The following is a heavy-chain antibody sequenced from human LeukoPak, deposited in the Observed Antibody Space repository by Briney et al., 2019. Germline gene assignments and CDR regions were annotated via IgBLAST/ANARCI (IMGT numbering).Heavy chain of an antibody. CDR1: GGSFSSYY. CDR3: ARGRVDFHVHYYYYGMDV. D-gene: IGHD3-3*01. CDR2: IYYSGST. J-gene: IGHJ6*02. Sequence: SETLSLTCAVYGGSFSSYYWSWIRQPPGKGLEWIGYIYYSGSTNYNPSLKSRVTISVDTSKNQFSLKLSSVTAADTAVYYCARGRVDFHVHYYYYGMDVWGQGTTVTVSS. V-gene: IGHV4-59*01.